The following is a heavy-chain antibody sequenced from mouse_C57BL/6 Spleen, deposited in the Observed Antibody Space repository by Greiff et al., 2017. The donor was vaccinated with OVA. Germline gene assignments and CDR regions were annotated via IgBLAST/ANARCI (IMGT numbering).Heavy chain of an antibody. CDR1: GFTFSSYT. Sequence: EVKLEESGGGLVKPGGSLKLSCAASGFTFSSYTMSWVRQTPEKRLEWVATISGGGGNTYYPDSVKGRFTISRDNAKNTLYLQMSSLRSEDTALYYCARDYGSSPSWFAYWGQGTLVTVSA. V-gene: IGHV5-9*01. CDR3: ARDYGSSPSWFAY. CDR2: ISGGGGNT. J-gene: IGHJ3*01. D-gene: IGHD1-1*01.